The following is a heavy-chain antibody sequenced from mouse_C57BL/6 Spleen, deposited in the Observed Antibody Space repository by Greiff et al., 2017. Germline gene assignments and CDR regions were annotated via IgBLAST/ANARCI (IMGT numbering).Heavy chain of an antibody. V-gene: IGHV5-17*01. J-gene: IGHJ1*03. Sequence: DVQLVESGGGLVKPGGSLELSCAASGFTFSDYGMHWVRQAPEKGLEWVAYISSGSSTIYYADTVKGRFTISRDNAKNTLFLQMTSLRSEDTAMYYCCYGSSYWYFDVWGTGTTVTVSS. CDR3: CYGSSYWYFDV. CDR1: GFTFSDYG. CDR2: ISSGSSTI. D-gene: IGHD1-1*01.